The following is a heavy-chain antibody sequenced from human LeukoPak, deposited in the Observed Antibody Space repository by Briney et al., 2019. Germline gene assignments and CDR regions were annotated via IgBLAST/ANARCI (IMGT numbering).Heavy chain of an antibody. V-gene: IGHV4-59*01. D-gene: IGHD5-18*01. J-gene: IGHJ4*02. CDR2: IFYSGGT. CDR1: GGSMSRYY. CDR3: ARDKQPGDY. Sequence: SETLSLTCTVSGGSMSRYYWSWSWQPPGKGLEWLGYIFYSGGTHYNPSLKSRVTISVDTSKNQFSLKLSSVTAADTAVYYCARDKQPGDYWGQGTLVTVSS.